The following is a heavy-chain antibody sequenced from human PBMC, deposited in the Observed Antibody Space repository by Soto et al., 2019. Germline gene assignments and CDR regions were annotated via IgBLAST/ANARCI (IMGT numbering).Heavy chain of an antibody. D-gene: IGHD2-2*01. CDR2: FDPEDGET. V-gene: IGHV1-24*01. Sequence: ASVKVSCKVSGYTLTELSMHWVRQAPGKGLEWMGGFDPEDGETIYAQKFQGRVTMTEDTSTDTAYMELSSLRSEDTAVYYCATDPGYCSSTSCPYGMDVWGQGTTVTSP. CDR1: GYTLTELS. CDR3: ATDPGYCSSTSCPYGMDV. J-gene: IGHJ6*02.